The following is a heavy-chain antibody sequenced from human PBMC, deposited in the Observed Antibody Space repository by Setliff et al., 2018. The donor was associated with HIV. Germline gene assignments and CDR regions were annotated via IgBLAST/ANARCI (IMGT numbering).Heavy chain of an antibody. CDR3: ARDRRYSPHYFDY. CDR1: GASISSGSYY. D-gene: IGHD1-26*01. J-gene: IGHJ4*02. V-gene: IGHV4-61*09. Sequence: PSETLSLTCTVSGASISSGSYYWSWIRQPAGKGLEWIGHIYTSWSTNYSPSLKSRVTISVDTSKKQFSLKLSSVTAADSAVYYCARDRRYSPHYFDYWGQGTLGTVS. CDR2: IYTSWST.